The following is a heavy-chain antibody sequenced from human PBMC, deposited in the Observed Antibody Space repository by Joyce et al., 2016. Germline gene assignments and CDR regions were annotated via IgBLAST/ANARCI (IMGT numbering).Heavy chain of an antibody. CDR3: AKGTLGSCSGTTCYPLDS. CDR2: FSDSDDWT. Sequence: EVQLLESGGGWVQPGGSLRLSCAASGFTFSSYAMSWVRQAAGKELEWVSAFSDSDDWTYHAESVRCRFTISRDNSKNTLYLKMNSLTAEDTAIYYCAKGTLGSCSGTTCYPLDSWGQGTLVTVAS. CDR1: GFTFSSYA. J-gene: IGHJ4*02. V-gene: IGHV3-23*01. D-gene: IGHD2-15*01.